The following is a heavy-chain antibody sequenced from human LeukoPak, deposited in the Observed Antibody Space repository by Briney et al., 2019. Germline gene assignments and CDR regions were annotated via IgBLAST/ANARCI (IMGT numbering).Heavy chain of an antibody. CDR3: ARDGVVVVAATSYYH. CDR1: GYTFTGYH. D-gene: IGHD2-15*01. V-gene: IGHV1-2*02. Sequence: ASVKVSCKASGYTFTGYHMHWVRQAPGQGLEWMGWINPNSGGTNYAQKFQGRVTMTRDTSISTAYMELSRLRSDDTAVYYCARDGVVVVAATSYYHWGQGTLVTVSS. J-gene: IGHJ5*02. CDR2: INPNSGGT.